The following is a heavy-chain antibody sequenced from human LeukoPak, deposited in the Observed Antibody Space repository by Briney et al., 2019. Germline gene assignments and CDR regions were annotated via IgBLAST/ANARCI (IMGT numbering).Heavy chain of an antibody. CDR3: ASAVLRGWGLDV. CDR1: GGSISSYY. CDR2: IHYSGST. D-gene: IGHD3-3*01. Sequence: SETLSLTCTVSGGSISSYYWTWIRQPPGKGLEGVGYIHYSGSTNYNPSLKSRVTISVDTSKNQFSLKLSSVTAANTAVYYCASAVLRGWGLDVWGQGATVTVSS. V-gene: IGHV4-59*08. J-gene: IGHJ6*02.